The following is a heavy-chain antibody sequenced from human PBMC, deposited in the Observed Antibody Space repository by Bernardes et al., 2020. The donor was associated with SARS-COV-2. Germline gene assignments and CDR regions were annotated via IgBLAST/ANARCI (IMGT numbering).Heavy chain of an antibody. CDR2: IYPGDSDS. D-gene: IGHD3-22*01. CDR1: GYSFSSHW. Sequence: GESLKISCQGSGYSFSSHWIGWVRQMPGKGLEWMGVIYPGDSDSRYSPSFQGQVTMSADKSINTAYLHWSSLKASDTAIYYCARVSGDDSTGYYYTDWGQGTLVTVSS. V-gene: IGHV5-51*01. CDR3: ARVSGDDSTGYYYTD. J-gene: IGHJ4*02.